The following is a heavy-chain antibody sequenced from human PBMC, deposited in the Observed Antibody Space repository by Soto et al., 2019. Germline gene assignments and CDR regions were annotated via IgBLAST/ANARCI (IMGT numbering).Heavy chain of an antibody. V-gene: IGHV1-18*01. CDR2: ISAYNGNT. CDR1: GYTFTSYG. J-gene: IGHJ6*04. D-gene: IGHD1-26*01. CDR3: AKRSGGYYPGFLDV. Sequence: ASVKVSCKASGYTFTSYGISWVRQAPGQGLEWMGWISAYNGNTNYAQKLQGRVTMTTDTSTSTAYMELRSLRSDDTAVYYCAKRSGGYYPGFLDVWGKGTTVTVSS.